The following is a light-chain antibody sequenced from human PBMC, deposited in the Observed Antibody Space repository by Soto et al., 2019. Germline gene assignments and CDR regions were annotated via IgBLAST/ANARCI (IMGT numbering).Light chain of an antibody. CDR1: QSFRGL. V-gene: IGKV3-11*01. CDR2: DAY. CDR3: QQYGSSSLT. J-gene: IGKJ4*01. Sequence: EVVLTQSPVTLSLSPGERATLSCRASQSFRGLLAWYQQKPGQAPRLLIYDAYNRATGIPPRFSGSGSGTDFTLTISSLEPEDSAVYYCQQYGSSSLTFGGGTKVDIK.